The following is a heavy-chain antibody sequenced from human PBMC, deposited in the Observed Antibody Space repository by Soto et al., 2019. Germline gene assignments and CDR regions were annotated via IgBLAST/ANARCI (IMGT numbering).Heavy chain of an antibody. V-gene: IGHV3-30*18. CDR2: ISYDGSNK. CDR1: GFTFSSYG. Sequence: GGSLRLSCAASGFTFSSYGMHWVRQAPGKGMEWVAVISYDGSNKYYADSVKGRFTISRDNSKNTLYLQMNSLRAEDTAVYYCAKDSSGGWYYFDYWGQGTLVTVSS. J-gene: IGHJ4*02. CDR3: AKDSSGGWYYFDY. D-gene: IGHD6-19*01.